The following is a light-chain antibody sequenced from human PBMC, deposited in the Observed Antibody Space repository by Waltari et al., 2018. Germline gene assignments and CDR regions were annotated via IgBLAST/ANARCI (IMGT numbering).Light chain of an antibody. CDR2: AAS. CDR1: QSISNY. J-gene: IGKJ1*01. Sequence: DIQMTQSPSSLSESVGDRVTLTCRASQSISNYVNWYQQKPGIAPGLLIYAASSLQGGVPSRFSGSGSGTDFTLTITSLQSGDFATYYCQQGYTTPPTFGQGTKVEIK. CDR3: QQGYTTPPT. V-gene: IGKV1-39*01.